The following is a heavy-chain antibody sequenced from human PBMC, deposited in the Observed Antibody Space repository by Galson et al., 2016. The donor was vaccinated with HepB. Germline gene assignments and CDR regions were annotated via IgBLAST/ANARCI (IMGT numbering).Heavy chain of an antibody. Sequence: SETLSLTCDIYDSVLRDYYWTWVRQAPGKGLEWIGEIHHRRSSNFNPSLKSRLTISVDKSKHQFSLRLNSVTAADTAVYFCARGGDWRLDYWGQGSLVTVSS. D-gene: IGHD2-21*02. V-gene: IGHV4-34*01. CDR2: IHHRRSS. CDR3: ARGGDWRLDY. J-gene: IGHJ4*02. CDR1: DSVLRDYY.